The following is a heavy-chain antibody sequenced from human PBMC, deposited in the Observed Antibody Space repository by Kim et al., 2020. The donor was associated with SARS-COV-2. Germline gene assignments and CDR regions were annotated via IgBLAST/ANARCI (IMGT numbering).Heavy chain of an antibody. D-gene: IGHD2-15*01. Sequence: VKGRFTISRDNAKNSLYLQMNSLRAEDTAVYYCARARLGYCSGGSCPIDYWGQGTLVTVSS. CDR3: ARARLGYCSGGSCPIDY. J-gene: IGHJ4*02. V-gene: IGHV3-11*06.